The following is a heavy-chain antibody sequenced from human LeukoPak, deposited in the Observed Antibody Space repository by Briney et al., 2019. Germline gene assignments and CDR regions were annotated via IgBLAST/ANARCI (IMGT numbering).Heavy chain of an antibody. D-gene: IGHD6-19*01. Sequence: ASVKVSCKASGYTFTGYYMHWVRQAPGQGLEWMGWINPNSGGTNYAQKFQGRVTMTRDTSISTAHMELSRLRSDDTAVYYCARDPGYDSGWYRYFDYWGQGTLVTVSS. CDR1: GYTFTGYY. V-gene: IGHV1-2*02. J-gene: IGHJ4*02. CDR2: INPNSGGT. CDR3: ARDPGYDSGWYRYFDY.